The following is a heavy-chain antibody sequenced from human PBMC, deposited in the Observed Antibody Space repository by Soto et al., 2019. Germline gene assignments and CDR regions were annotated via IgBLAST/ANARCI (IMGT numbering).Heavy chain of an antibody. Sequence: QVQLQQWGAGLLKPSETLSLTCAVCGGSFSGYYWSWIRQPPGKGLEWIGEINHSGSTNYNPSLKSRVTISIDTSKNQFSLKLSSATAADTAVYYCARGDFEFDYWGQGTLVTVSS. D-gene: IGHD2-21*02. V-gene: IGHV4-34*01. CDR3: ARGDFEFDY. CDR2: INHSGST. J-gene: IGHJ4*02. CDR1: GGSFSGYY.